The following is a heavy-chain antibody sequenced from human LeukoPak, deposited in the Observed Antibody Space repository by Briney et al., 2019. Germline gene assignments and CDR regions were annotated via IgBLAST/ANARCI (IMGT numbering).Heavy chain of an antibody. D-gene: IGHD3-16*01. CDR2: INSDGSIT. V-gene: IGHV3-74*01. J-gene: IGHJ4*02. CDR3: AREGRGITFGFRFE. Sequence: GGSLRLSCAASGFTFNKYWMHWVRQAPGKGLVWVSRINSDGSITSYADSVKGRFTISRDNAKNTLCLQMNSLRAEDTAVYYCAREGRGITFGFRFEWGQGTLVTVSS. CDR1: GFTFNKYW.